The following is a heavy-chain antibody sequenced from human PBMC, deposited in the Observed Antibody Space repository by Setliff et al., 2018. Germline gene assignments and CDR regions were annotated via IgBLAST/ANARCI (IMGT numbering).Heavy chain of an antibody. CDR3: ALSSLSICSGGNCPNAFDI. D-gene: IGHD2-15*01. CDR2: IIPVFRTA. Sequence: ASVKVSCKASGGTFRTDGFSWVRQAPGQGLEWMGRIIPVFRTANYAQKFRGRVTITADEVARTAYMELSTLRSEDTAVYFCALSSLSICSGGNCPNAFDIWGQGAMVTVSS. V-gene: IGHV1-69*13. CDR1: GGTFRTDG. J-gene: IGHJ3*02.